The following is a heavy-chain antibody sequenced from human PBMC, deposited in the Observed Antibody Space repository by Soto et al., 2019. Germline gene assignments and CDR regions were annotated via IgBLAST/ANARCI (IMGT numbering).Heavy chain of an antibody. CDR3: XXXXXAXXXXDXYYYXGMXV. Sequence: PGGSLRLSCAASGFTFSSYSMNWVRQAPGKGQEWVSSISSSSSYIYYADSVKGRFTISRDNAKNSLYLQMNSLRAEDTAVYYNXXXXXAXXXXDXYYYXGMXVWXXG. CDR2: ISSSSSYI. CDR1: GFTFSSYS. V-gene: IGHV3-21*01. J-gene: IGHJ6*02.